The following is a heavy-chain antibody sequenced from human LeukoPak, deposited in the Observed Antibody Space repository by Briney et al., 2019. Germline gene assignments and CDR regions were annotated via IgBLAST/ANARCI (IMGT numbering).Heavy chain of an antibody. CDR3: ARERDIVVVVAADYDAFDI. J-gene: IGHJ3*02. CDR1: GGSFSGYC. Sequence: SETLSLTCAVYGGSFSGYCWSWIRQPPGKGLEWIGEINHSGSTNYNPSLKSRVTISVDTSKNQFSLKLSSVTAADTAVYYCARERDIVVVVAADYDAFDIWGQGTMVTVSS. CDR2: INHSGST. V-gene: IGHV4-34*01. D-gene: IGHD2-15*01.